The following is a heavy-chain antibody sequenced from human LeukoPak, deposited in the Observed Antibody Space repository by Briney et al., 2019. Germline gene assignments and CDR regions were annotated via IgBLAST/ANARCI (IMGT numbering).Heavy chain of an antibody. J-gene: IGHJ5*02. CDR3: PTDGAGFDT. Sequence: PGGSLRLSCAASGFTFNHYYMSWIRQAPGKGLEWLSYINIGGTNTHYADSVKGRFTISRDNAKRSLYLEMNNLRAEDTAVYYCPTDGAGFDTWGQGVLVAVSS. CDR1: GFTFNHYY. V-gene: IGHV3-11*01. CDR2: INIGGTNT.